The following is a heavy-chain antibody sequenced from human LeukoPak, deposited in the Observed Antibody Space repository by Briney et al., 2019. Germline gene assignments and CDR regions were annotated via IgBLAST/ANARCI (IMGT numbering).Heavy chain of an antibody. CDR2: MNPNSGGT. D-gene: IGHD6-13*01. Sequence: ASVKVSCKASGYTFTGYYMHWLRHAPGQGLEWMGWMNPNSGGTNYAQNFQGRVTMTRDTSISTAYMELSRLRSDDTAVYYCAVARGYSSSWYGGLTDYSGQGTLVTASS. V-gene: IGHV1-2*02. CDR1: GYTFTGYY. J-gene: IGHJ4*02. CDR3: AVARGYSSSWYGGLTDY.